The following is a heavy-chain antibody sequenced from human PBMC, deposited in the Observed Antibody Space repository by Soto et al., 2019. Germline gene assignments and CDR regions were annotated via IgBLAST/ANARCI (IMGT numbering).Heavy chain of an antibody. Sequence: GGSLRLSCAASGFTFSSYAMSWVRQAPGKGLEWVSAISGSGGSTYYADSVKGRFTISRDNSKNTLYLQMNSLRAEDTAVYYCAKDFRLKGNVLRFLEWLWEFDYWGQGTLVTVSS. CDR2: ISGSGGST. D-gene: IGHD3-3*01. CDR1: GFTFSSYA. J-gene: IGHJ4*02. CDR3: AKDFRLKGNVLRFLEWLWEFDY. V-gene: IGHV3-23*01.